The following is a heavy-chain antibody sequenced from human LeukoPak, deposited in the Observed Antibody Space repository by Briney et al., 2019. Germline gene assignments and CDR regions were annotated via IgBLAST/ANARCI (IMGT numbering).Heavy chain of an antibody. J-gene: IGHJ4*02. Sequence: GRSLRLSCAASGFTFSSYAMHRVRQAPGKGLEWVAVISYDGSNKYYADSVKGRFTISRDNSKNTLYLQMNSLRAEDTAVYYCARGGYYYDSSGYYRPGDYWGQGTLVTVSS. V-gene: IGHV3-30-3*01. CDR1: GFTFSSYA. D-gene: IGHD3-22*01. CDR3: ARGGYYYDSSGYYRPGDY. CDR2: ISYDGSNK.